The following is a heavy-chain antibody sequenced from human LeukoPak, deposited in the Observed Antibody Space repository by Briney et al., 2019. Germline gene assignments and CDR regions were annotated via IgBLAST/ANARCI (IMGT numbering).Heavy chain of an antibody. CDR3: AGAAYDSSGYLTL. V-gene: IGHV3-33*01. CDR2: IWYDGTNK. CDR1: GFTFSSYG. D-gene: IGHD3-22*01. J-gene: IGHJ4*02. Sequence: PGRSLRLSCAASGFTFSSYGMHWVRQAPGKGLEWVAVIWYDGTNKYYADSVKGRFTISRDNSKNTLFLQMNSLRAEDTAVYYCAGAAYDSSGYLTLWGRGTLVTVSS.